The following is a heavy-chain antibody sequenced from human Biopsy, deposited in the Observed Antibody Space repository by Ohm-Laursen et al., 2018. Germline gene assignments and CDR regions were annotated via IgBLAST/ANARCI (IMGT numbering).Heavy chain of an antibody. CDR1: GYTLNELS. D-gene: IGHD1-1*01. V-gene: IGHV1-24*01. CDR2: FAPENGRI. CDR3: AADINVWNVNY. J-gene: IGHJ4*02. Sequence: APVKVSCKVSGYTLNELSMHWVRQAPGQGLEWMGGFAPENGRIVYSQKFQGRVTMTEDTSTSTAYMEVWRLRSDDTAVYYCAADINVWNVNYWGQGTQVIVSS.